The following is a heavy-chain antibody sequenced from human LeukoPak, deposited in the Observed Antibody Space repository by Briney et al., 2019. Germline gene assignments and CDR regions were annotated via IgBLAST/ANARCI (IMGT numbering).Heavy chain of an antibody. CDR1: GYTFNRYA. CDR3: AGADWIAAAEA. D-gene: IGHD6-13*01. CDR2: ISAYNGNR. Sequence: ASVKVSCKASGYTFNRYATTWVRQAPGQGLEWMGWISAYNGNRYFAQKFQGRVTMTTDTSTSTAYMELMSLRSEDTAVYYCAGADWIAAAEAWGQGTLVTVSS. J-gene: IGHJ4*02. V-gene: IGHV1-18*01.